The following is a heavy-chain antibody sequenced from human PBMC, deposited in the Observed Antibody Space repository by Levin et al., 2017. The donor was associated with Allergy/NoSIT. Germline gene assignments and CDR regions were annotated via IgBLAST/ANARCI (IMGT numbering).Heavy chain of an antibody. Sequence: PGESLKISCKASGYTFTGYYIHWVRQAPGQGLEWMGWINPNSGGTKYVQKFQGRVTMTRDTSISTAYVELSRLRSDDTAVYYCARDLAFYYDTPNYNGMDVWGQGTTVTVSS. J-gene: IGHJ6*02. CDR3: ARDLAFYYDTPNYNGMDV. CDR2: INPNSGGT. D-gene: IGHD3-22*01. V-gene: IGHV1-2*02. CDR1: GYTFTGYY.